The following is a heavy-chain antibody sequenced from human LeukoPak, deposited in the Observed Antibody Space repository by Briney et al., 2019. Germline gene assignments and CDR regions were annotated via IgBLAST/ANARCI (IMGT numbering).Heavy chain of an antibody. CDR3: ARVGDSSGYSVLDS. V-gene: IGHV4-59*01. CDR1: GGSISGYY. D-gene: IGHD3-22*01. Sequence: SETLSLTCTVSGGSISGYYWSCIRRPPGKGLEWIGHIYYSGSADYNASLKSRATMFVDTSKNEFSLTLRSVTAADTRVYYCARVGDSSGYSVLDSWGQGTLVTVSS. J-gene: IGHJ4*02. CDR2: IYYSGSA.